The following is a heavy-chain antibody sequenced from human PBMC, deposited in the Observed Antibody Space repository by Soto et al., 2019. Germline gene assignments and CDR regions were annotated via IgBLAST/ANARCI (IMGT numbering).Heavy chain of an antibody. D-gene: IGHD6-6*01. Sequence: GESQKISCAASGFTFSSYEMNWVRQAPGKGLEWVSYISSSGSTIYYADSVKGRFTISRDNAKNSLYLQMNSLRAEDTAVYYCARALGEQLADDAFDIWGQGTMVTVSS. CDR2: ISSSGSTI. CDR1: GFTFSSYE. V-gene: IGHV3-48*03. CDR3: ARALGEQLADDAFDI. J-gene: IGHJ3*02.